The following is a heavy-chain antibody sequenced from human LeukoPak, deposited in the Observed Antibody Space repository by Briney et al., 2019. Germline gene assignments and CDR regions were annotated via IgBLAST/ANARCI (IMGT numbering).Heavy chain of an antibody. J-gene: IGHJ4*02. V-gene: IGHV4-39*01. CDR1: GGSISSSSYY. D-gene: IGHD3-16*02. CDR2: IYYSGST. Sequence: SETLSLTCTVSGGSISSSSYYWGWIRQPPGKGLEWIGIIYYSGSTYYNPSLKSRVTISVDTSKNQFSLKLSSVTAADTAVYYCARCVDYDYVWGSYRLEYYFDYWGQGTLVTVSS. CDR3: ARCVDYDYVWGSYRLEYYFDY.